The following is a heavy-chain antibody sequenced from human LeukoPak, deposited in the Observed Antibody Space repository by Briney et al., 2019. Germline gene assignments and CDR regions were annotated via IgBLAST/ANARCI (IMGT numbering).Heavy chain of an antibody. J-gene: IGHJ5*02. D-gene: IGHD2-2*01. CDR3: AGSGYCNNSICLEMA. CDR1: GFTFSSYC. V-gene: IGHV3-23*01. CDR2: ISGSGGST. Sequence: PGGSLRLSCAASGFTFSSYCMNWVRQAPGKGLEWVSAISGSGGSTYYADSVKGRFTISRDNSKNPLYLQMNSLRAEDTAEYYCAGSGYCNNSICLEMAWGQGTMVTVSS.